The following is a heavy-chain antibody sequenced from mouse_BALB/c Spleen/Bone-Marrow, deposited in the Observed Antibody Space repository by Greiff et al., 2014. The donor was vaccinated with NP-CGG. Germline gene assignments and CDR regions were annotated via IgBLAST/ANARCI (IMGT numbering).Heavy chain of an antibody. CDR2: IDPSDSEI. CDR3: PRRSDS. J-gene: IGHJ2*01. CDR1: GYSFTSYW. Sequence: VQLQESVPHLVRPGTSVKISCKASGYSFTSYWMHWVKQRPGQGLEWIGMIDPSDSEIRLNQKFKDKATLTVDKSSNTAYMQLSSPTSEDSAVYYCPRRSDSSRQATTPPVPS. V-gene: IGHV1-74*04. D-gene: IGHD3-1*01.